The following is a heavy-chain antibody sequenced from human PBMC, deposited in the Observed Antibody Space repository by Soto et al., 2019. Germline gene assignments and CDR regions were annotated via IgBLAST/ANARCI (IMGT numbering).Heavy chain of an antibody. CDR3: SLTISHQRYYMDV. Sequence: SQTLSLTCAISGDSVSSNSAAWNWIRLSPSRGLEWLARTYYRSRWYNDYAVSVRSRITVNPDTSKNQFSLQLTSVTPEDTAVYYFSLTISHQRYYMDVWCKGPT. CDR2: TYYRSRWYN. CDR1: GDSVSSNSAA. V-gene: IGHV6-1*01. J-gene: IGHJ6*03. D-gene: IGHD2-2*01.